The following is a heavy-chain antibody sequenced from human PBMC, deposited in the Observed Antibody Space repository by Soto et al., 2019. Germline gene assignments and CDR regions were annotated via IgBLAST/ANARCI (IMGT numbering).Heavy chain of an antibody. D-gene: IGHD3-22*01. J-gene: IGHJ4*02. V-gene: IGHV1-69*01. CDR2: IIPIFGTA. CDR1: GGTFSRDA. CDR3: ARGWGYDSNDYYYAY. Sequence: QVQLVQSGAEVRKPGSSGKVSCKASGGTFSRDAISWVRQAPGQGLEWMGGIIPIFGTANHAQKFQGRVTIIADESTSTGYMELSSLRSEDTAMYYCARGWGYDSNDYYYAYWGQGTLVIVSS.